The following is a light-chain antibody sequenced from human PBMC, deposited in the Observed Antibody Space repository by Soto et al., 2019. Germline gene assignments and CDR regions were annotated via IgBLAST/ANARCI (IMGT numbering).Light chain of an antibody. V-gene: IGKV3-15*01. Sequence: EIVLTQSPGTLSLSPGERATLSCRASQSVGNNYLAWYHQKPGQAPSLLIYGASTSAAGIPARFSASVSETKLTLTIGSLQSKDLAVYCWQQYNNWPLLSSRGG. CDR2: GAS. CDR3: QQYNNWPLLS. CDR1: QSVGNN. J-gene: IGKJ4*01.